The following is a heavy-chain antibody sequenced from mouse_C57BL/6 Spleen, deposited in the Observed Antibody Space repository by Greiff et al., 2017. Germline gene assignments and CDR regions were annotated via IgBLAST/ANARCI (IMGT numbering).Heavy chain of an antibody. Sequence: EVQLVESGGGLVTPGGSLKLSCAASGFTFSSYAMSWVRQTPEKRLEWVATISDGGSYTYYPDNVKGRFTISRDNANNNLYLQMSHLKSEDTAMYYCARDDGYFDYWGQGTTLTVSS. CDR3: ARDDGYFDY. CDR2: ISDGGSYT. CDR1: GFTFSSYA. V-gene: IGHV5-4*01. J-gene: IGHJ2*01. D-gene: IGHD2-3*01.